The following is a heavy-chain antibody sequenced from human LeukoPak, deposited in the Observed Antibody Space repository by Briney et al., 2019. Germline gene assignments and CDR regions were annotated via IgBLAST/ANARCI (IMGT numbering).Heavy chain of an antibody. Sequence: GGSLRLSCAASGFTFSSYGMHWVRQAPGKGLEWVAFIRYDGSNKYYADSVKGRFTISRDNSKNTLYLQMNSLRAEDTAVYYCAKDVPYSSSSDRFDYWGQGTLVTVSS. J-gene: IGHJ4*02. CDR3: AKDVPYSSSSDRFDY. CDR2: IRYDGSNK. V-gene: IGHV3-30*02. D-gene: IGHD6-6*01. CDR1: GFTFSSYG.